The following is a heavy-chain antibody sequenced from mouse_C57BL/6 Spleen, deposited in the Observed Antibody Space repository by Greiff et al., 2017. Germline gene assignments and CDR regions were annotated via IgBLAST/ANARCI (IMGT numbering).Heavy chain of an antibody. D-gene: IGHD4-1*01. CDR2: ISSGSSTI. V-gene: IGHV5-17*01. CDR3: AKTLTGTREAY. J-gene: IGHJ3*01. CDR1: GFTFSDYG. Sequence: EVKLMESGGGLVKPGGSLKLSCAASGFTFSDYGMHWVRQAPEKGLEWVAYISSGSSTIYYADTVKGRFTISRDNAKNTLFLQMTSLRSEDTAMYYCAKTLTGTREAYWGQGTLVTVSA.